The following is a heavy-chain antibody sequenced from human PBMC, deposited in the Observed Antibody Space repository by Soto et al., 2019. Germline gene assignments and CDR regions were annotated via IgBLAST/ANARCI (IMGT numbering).Heavy chain of an antibody. CDR3: ARLGPRDDFWSGYRS. J-gene: IGHJ4*02. D-gene: IGHD3-3*01. CDR2: IYYSGST. CDR1: GGSISSSSYY. Sequence: QLQLQESGPGLVKPSETLSLTCTVSGGSISSSSYYWGWIRQPPGKGLEWIGSIYYSGSTYYNPSLNSRVTIAVYTSKNQFSLKLSSVTAADTAVYYSARLGPRDDFWSGYRSWGQGTLVTVSS. V-gene: IGHV4-39*01.